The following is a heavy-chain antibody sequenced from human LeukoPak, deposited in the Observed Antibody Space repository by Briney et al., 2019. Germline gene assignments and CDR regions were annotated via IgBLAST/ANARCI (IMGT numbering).Heavy chain of an antibody. V-gene: IGHV3-33*08. J-gene: IGHJ4*02. Sequence: GGSLRLSCAASGFTFSSYAMHWVRQAPGKGLEWVAVIWYDGSNKYYADSVKGRFTISRDNSKNTLYLQMNSLRAEDTAVYYCARDCYGSGSYVFDYWGQGTLVTVSS. CDR3: ARDCYGSGSYVFDY. CDR2: IWYDGSNK. CDR1: GFTFSSYA. D-gene: IGHD3-10*01.